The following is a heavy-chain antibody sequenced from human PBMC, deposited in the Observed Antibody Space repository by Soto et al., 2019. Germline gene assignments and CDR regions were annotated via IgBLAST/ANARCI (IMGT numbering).Heavy chain of an antibody. V-gene: IGHV1-24*01. CDR3: ATRPTQGGYGTSSGHLDY. CDR1: GYTLTELS. J-gene: IGHJ4*02. Sequence: ASVKVSCKVSGYTLTELSMHWVRQAPGKGLEWMGGYDPEEGETFYSQKFQGRVTMTEDTSTDTAYMELSGLRSDDTAVFYCATRPTQGGYGTSSGHLDYWGQGTLVTVSS. D-gene: IGHD6-6*01. CDR2: YDPEEGET.